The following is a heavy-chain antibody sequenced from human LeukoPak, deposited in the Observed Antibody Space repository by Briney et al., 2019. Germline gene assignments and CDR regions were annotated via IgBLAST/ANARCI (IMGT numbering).Heavy chain of an antibody. V-gene: IGHV4-34*01. Sequence: PSETLSLTCAVYGGSFSGHYWSWIRQPPGRGLEWLGEINHTGSTYYNPPLKCRVTLSVDTSKKQFSLKVTSVTAADTAVYYCARGEIVYGGTKGYFDLWGRGTLVTVSS. J-gene: IGHJ2*01. CDR3: ARGEIVYGGTKGYFDL. CDR2: INHTGST. D-gene: IGHD4-23*01. CDR1: GGSFSGHY.